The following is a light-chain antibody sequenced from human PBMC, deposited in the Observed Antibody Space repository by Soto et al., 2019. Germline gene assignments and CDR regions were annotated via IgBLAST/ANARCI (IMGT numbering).Light chain of an antibody. Sequence: DIQLTQSPSTLSAPAGDRVTITCRASQGISSWLAWYQQKPGKAPKYLIYKTSNLESGVPSRFSSSGSGTEFTLPISSLQPDDFATYYCQYYNNYCWTFGQGTKVEIK. CDR1: QGISSW. CDR2: KTS. J-gene: IGKJ1*01. CDR3: QYYNNYCWT. V-gene: IGKV1-5*03.